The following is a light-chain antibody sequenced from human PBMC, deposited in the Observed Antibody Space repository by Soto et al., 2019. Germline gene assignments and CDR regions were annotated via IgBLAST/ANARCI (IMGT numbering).Light chain of an antibody. CDR2: DAS. CDR1: QSVSSY. J-gene: IGKJ5*01. V-gene: IGKV3-11*01. CDR3: QQRSNFIT. Sequence: IVLTQSPATLSLSPGERATLSCRASQSVSSYLAWYQQKPGQAPRLLIYDASNRATGIPARFSGSGSGTVFTLTISSLEPEDFAVYYCQQRSNFITFIQGTRLEIK.